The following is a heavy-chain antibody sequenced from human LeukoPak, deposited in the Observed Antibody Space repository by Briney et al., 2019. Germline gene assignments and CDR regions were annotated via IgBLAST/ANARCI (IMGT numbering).Heavy chain of an antibody. CDR1: GYTFTDFW. CDR2: VYPGDSDT. CDR3: ARLADTTS. J-gene: IGHJ5*02. V-gene: IGHV5-51*01. Sequence: GESLKISCKGSGYTFTDFWIAWVRQMPGQGLEWMGIVYPGDSDTRYSPSFQGQITISADKSTTTAYLQWSSLKASDTAMYFCARLADTTSWGQGTLVTVSS. D-gene: IGHD1-26*01.